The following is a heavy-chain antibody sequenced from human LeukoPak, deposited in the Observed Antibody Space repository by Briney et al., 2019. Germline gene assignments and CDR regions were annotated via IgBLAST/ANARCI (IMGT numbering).Heavy chain of an antibody. V-gene: IGHV4-38-2*01. Sequence: SETLSLTCVVSDYSISSDYYWGWLRQPPGKGLEWIGTIYHSGSAFYNPSLKSRVTISVDTSKNQFSLKLTSVTAADTAVYYCARSPSDNSDYYPKYFDYWGRGTLVTVSS. CDR1: DYSISSDYY. J-gene: IGHJ4*02. CDR3: ARSPSDNSDYYPKYFDY. CDR2: IYHSGSA. D-gene: IGHD3-22*01.